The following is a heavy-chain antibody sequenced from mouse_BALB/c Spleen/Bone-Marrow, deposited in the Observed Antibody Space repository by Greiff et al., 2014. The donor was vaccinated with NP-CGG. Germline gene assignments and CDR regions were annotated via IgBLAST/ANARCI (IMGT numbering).Heavy chain of an antibody. CDR3: ARSSYFDYDGAMDY. J-gene: IGHJ4*01. CDR1: GYSITSDYA. Sequence: VQLQQSGPGLVKPSQSLSLTCTVTGYSITSDYAWNWIRQFPGNKLEWMGYTSYSGSTSYDPSLKSRISITRDTSKNQFFLQLNSVTTEDTATYYCARSSYFDYDGAMDYWGQGTSVTVSS. CDR2: TSYSGST. D-gene: IGHD2-4*01. V-gene: IGHV3-2*02.